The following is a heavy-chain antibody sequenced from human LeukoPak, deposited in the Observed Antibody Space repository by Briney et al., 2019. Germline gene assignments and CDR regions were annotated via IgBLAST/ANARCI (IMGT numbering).Heavy chain of an antibody. CDR3: ATVGRGYCSGGSCYSENNWFDP. Sequence: ASVKVSCKVSGYTLTELSMHWVRQAPGKGLEWMGGFDPEDGETIYAQKFQGRVTMTEDTSTDTAYMELSSLRSEDTAVYYCATVGRGYCSGGSCYSENNWFDPWGQGTLVTVSS. J-gene: IGHJ5*02. CDR2: FDPEDGET. D-gene: IGHD2-15*01. CDR1: GYTLTELS. V-gene: IGHV1-24*01.